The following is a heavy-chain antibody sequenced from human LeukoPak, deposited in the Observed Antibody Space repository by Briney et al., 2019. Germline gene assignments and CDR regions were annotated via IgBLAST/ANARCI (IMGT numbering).Heavy chain of an antibody. CDR2: ISSSSSTI. V-gene: IGHV3-48*04. CDR1: GFTFSSYS. Sequence: PGGSLRLSCAASGFTFSSYSMNWVRQAPGKGLEWVSYISSSSSTIYYADSVKGRFTISRDNAKNSLYLQMNSLRAEDTAVYYCARDGVTMVRGVKVLDYYYYYMDVWGKGTTVTISS. CDR3: ARDGVTMVRGVKVLDYYYYYMDV. D-gene: IGHD3-10*01. J-gene: IGHJ6*03.